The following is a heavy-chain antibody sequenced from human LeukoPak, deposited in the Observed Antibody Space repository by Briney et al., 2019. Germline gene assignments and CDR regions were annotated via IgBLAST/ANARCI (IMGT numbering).Heavy chain of an antibody. V-gene: IGHV1-18*01. J-gene: IGHJ4*02. CDR3: ARVVGSSWSQPHLGY. CDR1: GYTFTSSG. CDR2: SSAYNGNT. D-gene: IGHD6-13*01. Sequence: ASVKVSCKASGYTFTSSGISWVRQAPGQGLEWMGWSSAYNGNTNYAQKLQGRVTMTTDTSTSTAYMELRSLRSDDTAVYYCARVVGSSWSQPHLGYCGQGTLVTVSS.